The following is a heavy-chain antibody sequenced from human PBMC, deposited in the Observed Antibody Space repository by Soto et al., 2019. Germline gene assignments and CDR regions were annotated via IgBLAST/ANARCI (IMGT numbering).Heavy chain of an antibody. V-gene: IGHV3-21*01. J-gene: IGHJ4*02. CDR1: GFTFSSYS. D-gene: IGHD6-6*01. CDR3: ASGSIADI. CDR2: ISSSSSYI. Sequence: GGSLSLSCAASGFTFSSYSMNWVRQAPGKGLEWVSSISSSSSYIYYADSVKGRFTISRDNAKNSLYLQMNSLRAEDTSVYYCASGSIADIWGQGTLVTVSS.